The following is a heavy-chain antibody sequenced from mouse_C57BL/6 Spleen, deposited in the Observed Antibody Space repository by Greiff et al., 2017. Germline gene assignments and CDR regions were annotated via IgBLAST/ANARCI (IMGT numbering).Heavy chain of an antibody. Sequence: VQLQQSGAELVRPGASVTLSCMASGYTFTDYEMHWVKQTPVHGLEWIGAIDPETGGTAYNQKFKGKAILTADKSSSTAYMELRSLTSEDSAVYYCTKGAYSNYGYFDVWGTGTTVTVSS. D-gene: IGHD2-5*01. CDR3: TKGAYSNYGYFDV. V-gene: IGHV1-15*01. CDR1: GYTFTDYE. CDR2: IDPETGGT. J-gene: IGHJ1*03.